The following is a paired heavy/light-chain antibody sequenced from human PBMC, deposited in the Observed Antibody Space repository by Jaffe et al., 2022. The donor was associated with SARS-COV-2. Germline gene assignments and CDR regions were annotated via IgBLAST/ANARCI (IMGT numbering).Heavy chain of an antibody. CDR1: GGSVSGFY. CDR3: ARGGDHYDSSGFFAWFDS. Sequence: QVQLHESGPRLVKPWETLSLTCTVSGGSVSGFYWSWIRQPAGEGLEWIGRIYSDGTAYYNPSLKSRVTISVDTSKDQVSLKLTSVTAADTAVYYCARGGDHYDSSGFFAWFDSWGQGTLVAVSS. D-gene: IGHD3-22*01. J-gene: IGHJ5*01. CDR2: IYSDGTA. V-gene: IGHV4-4*07.
Light chain of an antibody. J-gene: IGKJ4*01. CDR3: LQHNGYPLT. CDR2: AVS. V-gene: IGKV1-17*01. Sequence: DIQMTQSPSSLSASVGDRVTITCRASQDIRKDLGWFQQKPGKPPKRLIYAVSSLESGVPSRFSGSSSGTDFTLTISSLQPEDFATYYCLQHNGYPLTFGGGTKVEIK. CDR1: QDIRKD.